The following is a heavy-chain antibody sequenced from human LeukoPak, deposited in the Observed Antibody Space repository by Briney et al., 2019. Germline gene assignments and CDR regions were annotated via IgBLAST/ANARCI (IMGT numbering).Heavy chain of an antibody. CDR1: GGSISSGGYS. CDR3: ARSPMALDAFDI. J-gene: IGHJ3*02. Sequence: PSQTLSLTCAVSGGSISSGGYSWSWIRQPPGKGLEWIGYIYHSGSTYYNPSLKSRVTISVDRSENQFSLKLSSVTAADTAVYYCARSPMALDAFDIWGQGTMVTVSS. D-gene: IGHD3-10*01. CDR2: IYHSGST. V-gene: IGHV4-30-2*01.